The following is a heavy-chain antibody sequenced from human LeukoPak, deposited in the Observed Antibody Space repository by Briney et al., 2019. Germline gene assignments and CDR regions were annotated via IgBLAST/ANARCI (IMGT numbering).Heavy chain of an antibody. V-gene: IGHV1-69*06. CDR3: ASLVSRFLETPYYYYGMDV. CDR2: IIPIFGTA. Sequence: GASVKVSCKASGGTFSSYAISWVRQAPGQGLEWMGGIIPIFGTANYAQKFQGRVTITAEKSTSTAYMELSSLRSEDTAVYYCASLVSRFLETPYYYYGMDVWGQGTTVTVSS. CDR1: GGTFSSYA. D-gene: IGHD3-3*01. J-gene: IGHJ6*02.